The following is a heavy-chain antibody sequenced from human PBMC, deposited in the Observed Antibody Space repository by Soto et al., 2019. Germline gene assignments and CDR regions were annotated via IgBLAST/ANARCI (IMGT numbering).Heavy chain of an antibody. D-gene: IGHD3-10*01. CDR3: ARGVGFGYYYYHMDL. CDR2: IYYSGSA. V-gene: IGHV4-61*01. J-gene: IGHJ6*02. CDR1: GDSVTSVSDY. Sequence: QVQLQESGPGLVKPSETLSLTCTVSGDSVTSVSDYWSWIRQPPGKVLEWIGYIYYSGSADYNPSLGSRVTISIDTSKNQFSLKLTSVTAADTAVYYCARGVGFGYYYYHMDLWCQGTTVTVSS.